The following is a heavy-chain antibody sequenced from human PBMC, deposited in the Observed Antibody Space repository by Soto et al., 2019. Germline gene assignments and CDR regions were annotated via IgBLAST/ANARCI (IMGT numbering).Heavy chain of an antibody. D-gene: IGHD4-17*01. V-gene: IGHV1-8*01. J-gene: IGHJ6*02. Sequence: QVQLVQSGAEVKKPGASVKVSCKASGYTFTSYDINWVRQATGQGLEWMGWMNPNSGNTGYAQKFQCRVTMTRNTSISTAYMELSSLRSEDTAVYYCARGSTYAPAYYYGMDVWGQGTTVTVSS. CDR1: GYTFTSYD. CDR2: MNPNSGNT. CDR3: ARGSTYAPAYYYGMDV.